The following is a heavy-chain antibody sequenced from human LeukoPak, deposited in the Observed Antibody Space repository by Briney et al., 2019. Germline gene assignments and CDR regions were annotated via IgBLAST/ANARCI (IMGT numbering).Heavy chain of an antibody. V-gene: IGHV4-59*01. Sequence: SETLSLTCTVSGDSFSHYYWSWIRQPPGKGLEWIGYIYYSGSTDFNPSLKCRVTISVDTSKNQFSLKLSSVTAADTAVYYCARDGPTDGYNPQYFQHWGQGTLVTASS. J-gene: IGHJ1*01. D-gene: IGHD5-24*01. CDR1: GDSFSHYY. CDR2: IYYSGST. CDR3: ARDGPTDGYNPQYFQH.